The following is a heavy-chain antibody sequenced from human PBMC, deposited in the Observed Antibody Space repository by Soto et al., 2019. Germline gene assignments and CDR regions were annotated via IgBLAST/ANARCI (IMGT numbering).Heavy chain of an antibody. J-gene: IGHJ4*02. CDR3: AKLEEVTTTYDFGD. CDR2: INGVGRST. CDR1: GFTFSSYA. V-gene: IGHV3-23*01. Sequence: GGSLRLSCGASGFTFSSYAMSWIRQAPGKGLEWVSAINGVGRSTHYADSVTGRFTISRDNSKNTVDLQMRSLRAEDTALFYLAKLEEVTTTYDFGDWGRRTQVTVSS. D-gene: IGHD4-4*01.